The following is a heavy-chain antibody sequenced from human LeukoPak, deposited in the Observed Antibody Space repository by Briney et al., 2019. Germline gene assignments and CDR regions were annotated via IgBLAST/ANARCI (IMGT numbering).Heavy chain of an antibody. CDR1: GGSISSYY. J-gene: IGHJ3*02. D-gene: IGHD3-10*01. CDR3: ARDPMVRGGGAFDI. V-gene: IGHV4-59*12. CDR2: IYYSGST. Sequence: PSETLSLTCTVSGGSISSYYWSWIRQPPGKGLEWIGYIYYSGSTNYNPSLKSRVTISVDTSKNQFSLKLSSVTAADTAVYYCARDPMVRGGGAFDIWGQGTMVTVSS.